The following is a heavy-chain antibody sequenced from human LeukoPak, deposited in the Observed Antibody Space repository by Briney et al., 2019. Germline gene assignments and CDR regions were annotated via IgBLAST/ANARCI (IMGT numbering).Heavy chain of an antibody. V-gene: IGHV4-59*01. CDR2: IYYSGST. CDR1: GDSISSYY. J-gene: IGHJ6*02. CDR3: ARASRRVPGSSYYYAMDV. Sequence: SETLSLTCTVSGDSISSYYWSWIRQPPGKGLEWIGYIYYSGSTDYNPSLKSRVTISVDTSQKQFSLKLGSVTAADTAVYYCARASRRVPGSSYYYAMDVWGQGTTVTVSS. D-gene: IGHD6-19*01.